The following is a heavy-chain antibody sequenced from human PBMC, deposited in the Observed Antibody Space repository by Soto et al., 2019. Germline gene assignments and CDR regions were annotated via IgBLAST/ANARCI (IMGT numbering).Heavy chain of an antibody. Sequence: SETLSLTCTVSGGSISSYYWSWIRQPPGKGLEWIGYIYYSGSTNYNPSLKSRVTISVDTSKNQFSLKLSSVTAADTAVYYCARHGDCSGGSCYSLAPWGQGTLVTVSS. CDR1: GGSISSYY. V-gene: IGHV4-59*08. J-gene: IGHJ5*02. CDR2: IYYSGST. D-gene: IGHD2-15*01. CDR3: ARHGDCSGGSCYSLAP.